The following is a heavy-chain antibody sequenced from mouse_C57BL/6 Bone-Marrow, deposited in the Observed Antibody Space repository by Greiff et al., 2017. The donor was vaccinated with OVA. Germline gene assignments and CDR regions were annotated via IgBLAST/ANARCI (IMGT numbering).Heavy chain of an antibody. J-gene: IGHJ3*01. CDR3: GRRGGVYVFFAY. CDR1: GYTFTSYW. D-gene: IGHD2-12*01. V-gene: IGHV1-7*01. Sequence: QVQLQQSGAELAKPGASVKLSCKASGYTFTSYWMHWAIQRPGQGLEWIGYINPSSGYTNYHQKLKDKATLTADKSSSTAYMQLSSLTYEASAVYYRGRRGGVYVFFAYWSQGTLVTVSA. CDR2: INPSSGYT.